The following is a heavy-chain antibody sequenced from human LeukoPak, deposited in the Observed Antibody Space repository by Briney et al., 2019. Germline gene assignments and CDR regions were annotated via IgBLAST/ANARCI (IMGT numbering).Heavy chain of an antibody. D-gene: IGHD1-26*01. V-gene: IGHV3-30*14. J-gene: IGHJ3*02. CDR2: ISYDGSNK. CDR3: ATDTNLVDLIQGDGHEDENFDR. Sequence: GRSLRLSCAASGFTFSSYAMHWVRQAPGKGLEWVAVISYDGSNKYYADSVKGRFTVSRDNTKNLMFLQMNSLRAEDTAVYYCATDTNLVDLIQGDGHEDENFDRWGQGTMVTVSS. CDR1: GFTFSSYA.